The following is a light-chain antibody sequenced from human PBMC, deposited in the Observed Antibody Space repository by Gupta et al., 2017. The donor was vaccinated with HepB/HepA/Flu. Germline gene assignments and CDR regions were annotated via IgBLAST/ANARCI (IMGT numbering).Light chain of an antibody. V-gene: IGKV3-11*01. CDR2: DAF. Sequence: EIVLTQSPATLSLSPGERATLSCRASQSVSSYLAWYQQKPGQAPRLLIYDAFNRATGILARFSGSGSGTDFTLTISSLEPEDFAVYYCQQRSNWPPTFGQGTKVEIK. CDR1: QSVSSY. J-gene: IGKJ1*01. CDR3: QQRSNWPPT.